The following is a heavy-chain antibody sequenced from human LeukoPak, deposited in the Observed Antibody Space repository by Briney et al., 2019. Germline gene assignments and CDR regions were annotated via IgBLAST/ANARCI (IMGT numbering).Heavy chain of an antibody. CDR3: SRSSGLRLSTLGNAFDI. CDR2: ISGSSTTI. V-gene: IGHV3-48*02. D-gene: IGHD5-12*01. Sequence: GRSLRLSCAASGFTFSSYSMNWVRQAPGKGLEWVSYISGSSTTIYYADSVKGRFTISRDNAKNSLYLQMNSLRDEDTAVYYCSRSSGLRLSTLGNAFDIWGQGTMVTVSS. CDR1: GFTFSSYS. J-gene: IGHJ3*02.